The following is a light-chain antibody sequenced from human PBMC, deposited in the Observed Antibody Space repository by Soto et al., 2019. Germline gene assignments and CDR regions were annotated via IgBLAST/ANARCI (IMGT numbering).Light chain of an antibody. CDR3: CSFAGSHSVV. CDR1: SSDVGGYKY. CDR2: DVN. J-gene: IGLJ3*02. V-gene: IGLV2-11*01. Sequence: QSALTQPRSVSGSPGQPVTISCAGTSSDVGGYKYVSWYQHHPGKAPKLMIYDVNERPSGVPDRFSGSKSGNTASLTISGLQAEDEADYFCCSFAGSHSVVFGGGTKVTVL.